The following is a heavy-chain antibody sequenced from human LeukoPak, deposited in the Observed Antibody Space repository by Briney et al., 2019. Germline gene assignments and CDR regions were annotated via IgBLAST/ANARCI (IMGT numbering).Heavy chain of an antibody. D-gene: IGHD6-19*01. CDR2: INPNSGGT. V-gene: IGHV1-2*02. CDR3: SVPPYYSSGWCADY. J-gene: IGHJ4*02. Sequence: EASVKVSCKASGYTFTGYYMHWVRQAPGQGLEWMGWINPNSGGTNYAQKFQGRVTMTRDTSISTAYMELSRLRSDDTAVYYCSVPPYYSSGWCADYWGQGTLVTVSS. CDR1: GYTFTGYY.